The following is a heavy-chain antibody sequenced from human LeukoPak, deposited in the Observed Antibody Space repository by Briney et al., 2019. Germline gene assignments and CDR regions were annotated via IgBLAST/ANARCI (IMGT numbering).Heavy chain of an antibody. V-gene: IGHV3-33*06. CDR1: GFTFSNFA. Sequence: PGGSLRLSCAASGFTFSNFAMHWVRQAPGKGLEWVAIVWYDGTKTYYVDSVDGRFTISRDNSKNTLYLQMNNLRAEDTAAYYRAKEPQPWLGAFDIRAQGTMVTVSS. J-gene: IGHJ3*02. CDR2: VWYDGTKT. CDR3: AKEPQPWLGAFDI. D-gene: IGHD5-18*01.